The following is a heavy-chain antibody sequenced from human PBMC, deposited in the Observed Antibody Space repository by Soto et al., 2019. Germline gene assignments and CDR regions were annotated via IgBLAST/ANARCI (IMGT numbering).Heavy chain of an antibody. Sequence: ASVKVSCKASGYTFTSYYMHWVRQAPGQGLEWMGIINPSGGSTSYAQKFQGRVTMTRDTSTSTVYMELSSLRSEDTAVYYCARVMGVYCGGDCYHPDAFDIWGQGTMVTVSS. J-gene: IGHJ3*02. D-gene: IGHD2-21*02. CDR1: GYTFTSYY. CDR3: ARVMGVYCGGDCYHPDAFDI. CDR2: INPSGGST. V-gene: IGHV1-46*01.